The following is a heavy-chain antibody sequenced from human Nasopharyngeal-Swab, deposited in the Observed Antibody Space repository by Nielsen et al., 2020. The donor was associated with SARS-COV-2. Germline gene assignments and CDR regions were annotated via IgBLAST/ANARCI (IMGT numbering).Heavy chain of an antibody. J-gene: IGHJ4*02. CDR1: GYTFTGYY. V-gene: IGHV1-2*04. CDR2: INPNSGGT. CDR3: ARDDYGDSRWLDY. Sequence: ASVKVSCKASGYTFTGYYMHWVRQAPGQGLEWMGWINPNSGGTNYAQKFQGWVTMTRDTSISTAYMELSRLRSDDTAVYYCARDDYGDSRWLDYWGQGTLVTVSS. D-gene: IGHD4-17*01.